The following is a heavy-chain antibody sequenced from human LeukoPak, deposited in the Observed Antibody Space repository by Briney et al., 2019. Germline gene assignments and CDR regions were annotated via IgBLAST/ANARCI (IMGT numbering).Heavy chain of an antibody. V-gene: IGHV3-74*01. D-gene: IGHD5-12*01. CDR3: ARDPYGYSGYDPF. CDR1: GLAFSAYK. Sequence: GGSMRLSCAASGLAFSAYKMRWVRHAPRKGLVWVSRISTDGYTTDHADFVQGRFTASRDNAKNSLYLQMNSLRAEDTAVYYCARDPYGYSGYDPFWGQGTLVTVSS. CDR2: ISTDGYTT. J-gene: IGHJ4*02.